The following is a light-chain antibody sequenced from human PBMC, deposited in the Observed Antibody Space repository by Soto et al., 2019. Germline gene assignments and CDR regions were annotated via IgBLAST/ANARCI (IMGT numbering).Light chain of an antibody. J-gene: IGLJ1*01. CDR2: DVS. CDR3: CSYAGSYTWV. CDR1: SSDVGGYHY. Sequence: QSALTQPRSVSGSPGQSVNISCTGTSSDVGGYHYVSWYQQHPGKAPKLMIYDVSNRPSGVPDRFSGSKSGNTASLTISGLHAEDEADYYCCSYAGSYTWVFGTGTKLTVL. V-gene: IGLV2-11*01.